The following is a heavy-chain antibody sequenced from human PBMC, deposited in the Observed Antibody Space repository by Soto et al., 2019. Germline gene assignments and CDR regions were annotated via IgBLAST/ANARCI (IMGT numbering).Heavy chain of an antibody. V-gene: IGHV1-69*01. CDR3: ARDWGSSSSHYYFDY. D-gene: IGHD6-6*01. CDR1: GGTFSSYA. CDR2: IIPIFSIA. Sequence: QVQLVQSGAEVKKPGSSVKVSCKASGGTFSSYANSWVRQAPGQGLEWMGGIIPIFSIANYAQKFQGRVTITADESTSTAYMELSSLRSEDTAVYYCARDWGSSSSHYYFDYWGQGTLVTVSS. J-gene: IGHJ4*02.